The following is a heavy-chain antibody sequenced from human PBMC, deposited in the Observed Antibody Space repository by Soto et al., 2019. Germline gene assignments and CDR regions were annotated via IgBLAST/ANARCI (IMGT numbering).Heavy chain of an antibody. CDR2: ISFDGIKK. J-gene: IGHJ6*02. V-gene: IGHV3-30*18. D-gene: IGHD6-13*01. CDR3: AKPIVAAGYYGMDV. Sequence: GGSLRLSCAASGFTFRNYDMHWVRQAPGKGLEWMGVISFDGIKKYYADSVKGRFTISRDSSKNKLYLQMNSLRPEDTAVYYCAKPIVAAGYYGMDVWGQGTTVTVSS. CDR1: GFTFRNYD.